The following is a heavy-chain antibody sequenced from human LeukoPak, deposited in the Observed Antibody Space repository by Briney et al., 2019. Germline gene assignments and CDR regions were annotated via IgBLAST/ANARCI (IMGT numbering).Heavy chain of an antibody. V-gene: IGHV3-30*18. CDR3: AKHRLLVLGRGDF. D-gene: IGHD3-10*01. J-gene: IGHJ4*02. Sequence: PGGSLRLSCAASGFTFSSYGMHWVRQAPGKGLEWVAVISYDGSNKYYADSVKGRFTISRDNSKNTLYLQMNNLRAEDTAIYYCAKHRLLVLGRGDFWGQGALVTVSS. CDR1: GFTFSSYG. CDR2: ISYDGSNK.